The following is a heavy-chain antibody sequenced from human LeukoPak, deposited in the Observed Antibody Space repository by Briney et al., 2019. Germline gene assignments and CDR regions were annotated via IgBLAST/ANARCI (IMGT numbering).Heavy chain of an antibody. CDR3: AADSAVAGTGIGNFDY. V-gene: IGHV1-58*01. J-gene: IGHJ4*02. D-gene: IGHD6-19*01. CDR1: GFTFTSSA. CDR2: IVVGSGNT. Sequence: SVKVSCKASGFTFTSSAVQWVRQARGQRLEWIGWIVVGSGNTNYAQKFQERVIITRDMSTSTAYMELSSLRSEDTAVYYCAADSAVAGTGIGNFDYWGQGTLVTVSS.